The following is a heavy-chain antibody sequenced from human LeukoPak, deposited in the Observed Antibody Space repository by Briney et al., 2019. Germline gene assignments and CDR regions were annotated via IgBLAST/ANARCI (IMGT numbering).Heavy chain of an antibody. D-gene: IGHD6-19*01. V-gene: IGHV4-39*01. J-gene: IGHJ4*02. CDR3: ARQDSSGWYFNDY. Sequence: PSETLSNTCTVSGGSITSISYYWGWIRQPPGKGLEWIGSIYYSGSTYYNPSLKTRVTVSVDTSKNQFSLKLSSVTAADTAVYYCARQDSSGWYFNDYWGQGTLVRVSS. CDR2: IYYSGST. CDR1: GGSITSISYY.